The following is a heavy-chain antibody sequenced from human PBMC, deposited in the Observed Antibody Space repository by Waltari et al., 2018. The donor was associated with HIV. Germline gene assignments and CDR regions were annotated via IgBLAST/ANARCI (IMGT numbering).Heavy chain of an antibody. CDR1: GGSISSSSYY. V-gene: IGHV4-39*01. D-gene: IGHD1-26*01. J-gene: IGHJ4*02. CDR3: ARHEVGAMINFDY. CDR2: IYYSVST. Sequence: QLQLQESGPGLVKPSETLSLTCTVSGGSISSSSYYWGWIRQPPGKGLEWIGSIYYSVSTYYNPARKIRVTISVDTSKNQFSLKLSSVTAADTAVYYCARHEVGAMINFDYWGQGTLVTVSS.